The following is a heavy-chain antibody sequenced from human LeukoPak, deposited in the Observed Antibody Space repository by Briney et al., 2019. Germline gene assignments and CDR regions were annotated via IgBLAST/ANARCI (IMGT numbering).Heavy chain of an antibody. D-gene: IGHD3-22*01. J-gene: IGHJ4*02. Sequence: PGGSLRLSCAASGFTFSNFAMTWVRQAPGKGLEWVAVISYDGSNKYYADSVKGRFTISRDNSKNTLYLQMNSLRAEDTAVYYCARGRYYYDRFEIFDYWGQGTLVTVSS. V-gene: IGHV3-30-3*01. CDR2: ISYDGSNK. CDR3: ARGRYYYDRFEIFDY. CDR1: GFTFSNFA.